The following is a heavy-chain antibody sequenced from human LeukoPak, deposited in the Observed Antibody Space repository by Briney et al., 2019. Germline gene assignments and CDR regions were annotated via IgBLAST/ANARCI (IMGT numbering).Heavy chain of an antibody. CDR1: GGTFSSYA. D-gene: IGHD1-1*01. V-gene: IGHV1-69*01. Sequence: SVKVSCKASGGTFSSYAISWVRQAPGQGLEWMGGIIPIFGTANYAQKSQGRVTITADESTSTAYMELSSLRSEDTAVYYCARDQLQLERGGWFDPWGQGTLVTVSS. CDR2: IIPIFGTA. CDR3: ARDQLQLERGGWFDP. J-gene: IGHJ5*02.